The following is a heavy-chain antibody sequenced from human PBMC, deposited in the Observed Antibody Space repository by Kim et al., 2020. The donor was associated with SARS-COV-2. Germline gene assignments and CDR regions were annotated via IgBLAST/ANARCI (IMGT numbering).Heavy chain of an antibody. CDR2: IYYSGST. V-gene: IGHV4-31*03. CDR1: GGSISSGGYY. J-gene: IGHJ5*02. Sequence: SETLSLTCTVSGGSISSGGYYWSWIRQHPGKGLEWIGYIYYSGSTYYNPSFKSRIIISVDTSKNHFSLKLSSVTAADTAVYYCAREYSSGYGWFDPWGQGTLVTVSS. CDR3: AREYSSGYGWFDP. D-gene: IGHD3-22*01.